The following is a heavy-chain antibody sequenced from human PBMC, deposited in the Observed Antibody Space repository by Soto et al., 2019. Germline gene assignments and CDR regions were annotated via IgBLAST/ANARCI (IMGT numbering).Heavy chain of an antibody. CDR1: GGSISSSNW. Sequence: SETLSLTCAVSGGSISSSNWWSWVRQPPGKGLEWIGEIYHSGSTNYNPSLKSRVTISVDKSKNQFSLKLSSVTAADTAVYYCARVKALTITIFGVVISSHYFDYWGQGTLVTVSS. CDR3: ARVKALTITIFGVVISSHYFDY. CDR2: IYHSGST. D-gene: IGHD3-3*01. J-gene: IGHJ4*02. V-gene: IGHV4-4*02.